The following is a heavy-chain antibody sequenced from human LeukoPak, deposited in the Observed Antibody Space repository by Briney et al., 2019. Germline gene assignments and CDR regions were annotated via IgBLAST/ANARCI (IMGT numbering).Heavy chain of an antibody. CDR2: IRPYKGNT. CDR1: CYTFSPRG. J-gene: IGHJ4*02. D-gene: IGHD4-17*01. CDR3: ARVTYYGDYGGVDY. Sequence: GASVKVSCKASCYTFSPRGISWGRQAPGQRLEWVGWIRPYKGNTNYAQHLQGRVTMTTDTSTNTAYMELRSLRSDDTALYFCARVTYYGDYGGVDYWGQGTLVTVSS. V-gene: IGHV1-18*01.